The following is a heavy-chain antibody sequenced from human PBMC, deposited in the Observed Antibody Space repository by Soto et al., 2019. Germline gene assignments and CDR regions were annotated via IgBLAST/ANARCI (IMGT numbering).Heavy chain of an antibody. J-gene: IGHJ4*02. CDR3: SGSSGWRNDY. D-gene: IGHD6-19*01. V-gene: IGHV3-7*01. CDR2: IKQDGSEE. Sequence: EVQLVEAGGDLVQPGGSLRLSCVGSGFTFSTFWMTWVRQAPGKGLEWVANIKQDGSEELYADSVKGRFTISRDNAKNWLFLQMTGLRAEDTAMYYCSGSSGWRNDYWGQGNLVTVSS. CDR1: GFTFSTFW.